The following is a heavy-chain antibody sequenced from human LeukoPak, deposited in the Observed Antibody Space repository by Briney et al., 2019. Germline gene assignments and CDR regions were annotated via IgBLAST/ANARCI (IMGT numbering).Heavy chain of an antibody. J-gene: IGHJ3*02. V-gene: IGHV3-23*01. CDR3: AKEPYYDILTGYSGDDAFDI. CDR1: GFTFSSYG. CDR2: ISGSGGST. Sequence: GGSLRLSCAASGFTFSSYGMSWVRQAPGKGLEWVSAISGSGGSTYYADSVKGRFTISRDNSKNTLYLQMNSLRAEDTAVYYCAKEPYYDILTGYSGDDAFDIWGQGTMVTVSS. D-gene: IGHD3-9*01.